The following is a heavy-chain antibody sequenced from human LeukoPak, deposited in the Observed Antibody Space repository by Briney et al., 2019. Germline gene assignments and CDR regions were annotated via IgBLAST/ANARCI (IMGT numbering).Heavy chain of an antibody. J-gene: IGHJ5*02. D-gene: IGHD3-10*01. Sequence: GASVKVSCKASGYTFTSYGISWVRQAPGQGLEWMGWISAYNGNTNYAQKLQGRVTMTTDTSTSTAYMELRSLRSDDTAVYFCARVWYGSGSSYHQPSWFDPWGQGTLVTVSS. V-gene: IGHV1-18*01. CDR1: GYTFTSYG. CDR3: ARVWYGSGSSYHQPSWFDP. CDR2: ISAYNGNT.